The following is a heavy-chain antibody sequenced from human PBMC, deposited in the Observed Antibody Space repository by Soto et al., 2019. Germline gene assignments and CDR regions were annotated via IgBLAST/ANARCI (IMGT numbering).Heavy chain of an antibody. CDR2: IDPSDSYT. CDR3: ARQGGYDYVWGSYRLFDY. J-gene: IGHJ4*02. V-gene: IGHV5-10-1*01. Sequence: HGESLKIAYKGSGYSFTSYWISWVRQMPGKGLEWMGRIDPSDSYTNYSPSFQGHVTISADKSISTAYLQWSSLKASDTAMYYCARQGGYDYVWGSYRLFDYWGQGTLVTSPQ. D-gene: IGHD3-16*02. CDR1: GYSFTSYW.